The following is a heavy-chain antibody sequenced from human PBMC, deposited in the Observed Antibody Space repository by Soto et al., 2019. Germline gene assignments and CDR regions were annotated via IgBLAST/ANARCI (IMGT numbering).Heavy chain of an antibody. CDR1: GFTFSDYY. CDR3: ASLMTTGGVDY. J-gene: IGHJ4*02. V-gene: IGHV3-11*05. D-gene: IGHD4-17*01. Sequence: QVQLVESGGGLVKPGGSLRLSCAASGFTFSDYYMSWIRQAPGKGLEWVSYISSSSSYTNYADSVKGRFTISRDNAKNSLYLQMNSLRAEDTAVYYCASLMTTGGVDYWGQGTLVTVSS. CDR2: ISSSSSYT.